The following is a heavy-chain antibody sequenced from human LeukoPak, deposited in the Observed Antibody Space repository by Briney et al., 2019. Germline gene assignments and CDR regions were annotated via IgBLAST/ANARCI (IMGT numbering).Heavy chain of an antibody. V-gene: IGHV6-1*01. CDR3: VREVAVAGRPNWFDP. CDR2: TFYRSKWYH. J-gene: IGHJ5*02. CDR1: GDSVSSNSAA. D-gene: IGHD6-19*01. Sequence: SQTLSLTCAISGDSVSSNSAAWNWIRQSPSRGLEWLGRTFYRSKWYHDYAVSVKTRITISPDTSKNQFSLQLNSVTPEDTAVYCCVREVAVAGRPNWFDPWGQGTLVTVSS.